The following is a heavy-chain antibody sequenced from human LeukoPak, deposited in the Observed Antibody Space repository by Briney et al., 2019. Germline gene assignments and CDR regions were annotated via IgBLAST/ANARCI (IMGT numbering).Heavy chain of an antibody. CDR2: IYYSGST. CDR3: ARVVVTAQDAFDI. D-gene: IGHD2-21*02. CDR1: GGSISSYY. Sequence: SETLSLTCTVSGGSISSYYWSWIRQPPGKGLEWIGYIYYSGSTNYNPSLKSRVTTSVDTSKNQFSLKLSSVTAADTAVYYCARVVVTAQDAFDIWGQGTMVTVSS. V-gene: IGHV4-59*08. J-gene: IGHJ3*02.